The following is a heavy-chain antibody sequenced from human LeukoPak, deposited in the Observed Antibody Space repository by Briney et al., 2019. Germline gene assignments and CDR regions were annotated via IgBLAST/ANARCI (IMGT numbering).Heavy chain of an antibody. V-gene: IGHV4-59*01. J-gene: IGHJ3*02. Sequence: SETLSLTCAVSGGSITSYYWSWIRQPPGKGLEWIGYIYYSGSTNYNPSLKSRVTISVDTSKNQFSLKLSSVTAADTAVYYCAGVGRGGYYKGPAAFDIWGQGTMVTVSS. D-gene: IGHD3-3*01. CDR2: IYYSGST. CDR1: GGSITSYY. CDR3: AGVGRGGYYKGPAAFDI.